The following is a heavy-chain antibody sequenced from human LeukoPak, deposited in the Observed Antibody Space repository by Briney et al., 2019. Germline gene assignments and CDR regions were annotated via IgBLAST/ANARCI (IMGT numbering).Heavy chain of an antibody. V-gene: IGHV3-74*01. J-gene: IGHJ3*02. Sequence: GGSLRLSCAASGFTFRKYWLHWVHQAPGKGLVWVSRINPDDGSTSYADSVKGRFTISRDNAKSTLYLLMNSLRAEDTAVYYCLTIVETDLDAFDIWGQGTKVTVSS. CDR3: LTIVETDLDAFDI. CDR1: GFTFRKYW. CDR2: INPDDGST. D-gene: IGHD2-21*01.